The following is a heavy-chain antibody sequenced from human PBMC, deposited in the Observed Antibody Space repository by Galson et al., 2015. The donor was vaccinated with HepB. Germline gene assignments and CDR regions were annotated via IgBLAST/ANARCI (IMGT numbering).Heavy chain of an antibody. CDR2: ISSSSGTI. D-gene: IGHD2/OR15-2a*01. J-gene: IGHJ2*01. CDR1: GFTFSSYS. V-gene: IGHV3-48*01. CDR3: TTATRRLTTFYVPFDL. Sequence: SLRLSCAASGFTFSSYSMNWVRQAPGKGLEWVSYISSSSGTIYYPDSVKGRFTISRDNAKNTMFLEMKSLKTEDTAMYFCTTATRRLTTFYVPFDLWGRGTLVIVSS.